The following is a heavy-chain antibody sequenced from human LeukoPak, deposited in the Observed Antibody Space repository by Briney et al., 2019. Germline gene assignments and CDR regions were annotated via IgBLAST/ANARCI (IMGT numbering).Heavy chain of an antibody. D-gene: IGHD3-22*01. CDR3: ARVQSLPRYYYDSSGSKGGAFDI. V-gene: IGHV4-31*03. Sequence: SETLSLTCTVSGGSISSGGYYWSWIRQHPGKGLEWIGYIYYSGSTYYNPSLKSRVTISVDTSKNQFSLKLSSVTAADTAVYYCARVQSLPRYYYDSSGSKGGAFDIWGQGTMVTVSS. J-gene: IGHJ3*02. CDR2: IYYSGST. CDR1: GGSISSGGYY.